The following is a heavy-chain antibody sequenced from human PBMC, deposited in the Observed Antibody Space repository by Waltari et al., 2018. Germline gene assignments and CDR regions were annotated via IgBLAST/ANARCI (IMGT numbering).Heavy chain of an antibody. D-gene: IGHD3-22*01. CDR1: GGSFSGYY. CDR2: INHSGST. J-gene: IGHJ4*02. CDR3: ARGPHYYDSSGYYFDY. Sequence: QVQLQQWGAGLLKPSETLSLTCAVDGGSFSGYYWSWSRQPPGKGLEWIGEINHSGSTNYNPSLKSRVTISVDTSKNQFSLKLSSVTAADTAVYYCARGPHYYDSSGYYFDYWGQGTLVTVSS. V-gene: IGHV4-34*01.